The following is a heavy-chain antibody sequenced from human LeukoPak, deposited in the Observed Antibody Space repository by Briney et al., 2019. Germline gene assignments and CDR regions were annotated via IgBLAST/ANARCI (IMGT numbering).Heavy chain of an antibody. J-gene: IGHJ4*02. CDR3: AKYPDYYDSSGYPIDY. CDR1: GFTFSSYA. CDR2: ISGSGGST. V-gene: IGHV3-23*01. D-gene: IGHD3-22*01. Sequence: AGGSLRLSCAASGFTFSSYAMSWVRQAPGKGLEWVSAISGSGGSTYYADSVKGRFTISRDNSKNTLYLQMNSLRAEDTAVYYCAKYPDYYDSSGYPIDYWGQGTLVTVSS.